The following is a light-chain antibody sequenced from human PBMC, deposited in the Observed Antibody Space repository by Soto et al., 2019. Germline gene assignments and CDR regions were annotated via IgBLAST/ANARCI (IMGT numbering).Light chain of an antibody. CDR1: SSDVGGYNY. CDR3: SSYTSSSPHYV. J-gene: IGLJ1*01. Sequence: QSVLTQPASVSGSPGQSITISCTGTSSDVGGYNYVSWYQQHPGKAPKLMIYDVSNRPSGVSNRSSGSKSGNTASLTISGLQAEDEADYYCSSYTSSSPHYVFGTGTKDTV. V-gene: IGLV2-14*01. CDR2: DVS.